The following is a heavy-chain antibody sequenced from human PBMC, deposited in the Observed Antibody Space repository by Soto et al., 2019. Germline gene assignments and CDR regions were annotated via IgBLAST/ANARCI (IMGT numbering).Heavy chain of an antibody. CDR2: MNPNSGNT. V-gene: IGHV1-8*01. J-gene: IGHJ6*03. CDR1: GYTFTSYD. CDR3: ARGRTIFGVVYYYMDV. Sequence: ASVKVSCKASGYTFTSYDINWVRQATGQGLEWMGWMNPNSGNTGYAQKFQGRVTMTRNTSISTAYMELSSLRSEDTAVYYCARGRTIFGVVYYYMDVWGKGTTVTVSS. D-gene: IGHD3-3*01.